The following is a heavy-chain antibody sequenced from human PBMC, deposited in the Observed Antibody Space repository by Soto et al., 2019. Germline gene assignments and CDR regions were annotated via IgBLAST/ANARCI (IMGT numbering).Heavy chain of an antibody. Sequence: SETLSLTCTVSCDSLNSGTYSWSWIRQPPGKGLEWLGRIYYSGSTDQHPSLKSRVSMPVDTSKNQFSLKLTSVTAADAAIYVCARDAKVDTDMGGYYYYSMDVWGQGTTVTVSS. CDR3: ARDAKVDTDMGGYYYYSMDV. D-gene: IGHD5-18*01. V-gene: IGHV4-61*01. CDR2: IYYSGST. J-gene: IGHJ6*02. CDR1: CDSLNSGTYS.